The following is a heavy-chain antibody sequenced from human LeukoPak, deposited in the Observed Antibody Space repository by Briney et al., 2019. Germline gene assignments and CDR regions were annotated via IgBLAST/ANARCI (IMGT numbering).Heavy chain of an antibody. J-gene: IGHJ4*02. CDR1: GFTFDDYG. CDR2: INWNGGST. Sequence: GGSLRLSCAASGFTFDDYGMSWVRQAPGKGLEWVSGINWNGGSTGYADSVKGRFTISRDNAKNSLYLRMNSLRAEDTALYYCARAYDSSGYYARGLDYWGQGTLVTVSS. D-gene: IGHD3-22*01. V-gene: IGHV3-20*04. CDR3: ARAYDSSGYYARGLDY.